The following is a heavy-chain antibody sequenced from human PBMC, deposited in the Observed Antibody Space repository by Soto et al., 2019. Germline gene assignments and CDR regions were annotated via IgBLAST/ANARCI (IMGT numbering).Heavy chain of an antibody. CDR2: IISIFGTA. Sequence: QVQLVQSGAEVKKPGSSVKVSCKASGGTFSSYAISWVRQAPGQGLEWMGGIISIFGTANYAQKVQGSVTITADESTSPAYMDRSSLRSDDTAVYYWARERGVDSSGWPMWAFDIWGQGPMVTVS. D-gene: IGHD6-19*01. CDR1: GGTFSSYA. J-gene: IGHJ3*02. V-gene: IGHV1-69*01. CDR3: ARERGVDSSGWPMWAFDI.